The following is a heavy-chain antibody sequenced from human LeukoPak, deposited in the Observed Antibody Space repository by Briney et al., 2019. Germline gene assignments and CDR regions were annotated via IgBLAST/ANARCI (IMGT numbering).Heavy chain of an antibody. J-gene: IGHJ4*02. CDR3: ARGRSSSGLIDY. CDR1: GFTFSSYS. Sequence: PGGSLRLSCAASGFTFSSYSMNWVRQAPGKGLEWVSSISSSSSYIYYADSVKGRFTISKDNAKNSLYLQMNSLRAEDTAVYYCARGRSSSGLIDYWGQGTLVTASS. D-gene: IGHD6-19*01. V-gene: IGHV3-21*01. CDR2: ISSSSSYI.